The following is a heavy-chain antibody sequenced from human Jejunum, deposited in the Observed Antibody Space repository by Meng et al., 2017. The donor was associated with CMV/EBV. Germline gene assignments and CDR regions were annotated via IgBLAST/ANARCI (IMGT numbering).Heavy chain of an antibody. J-gene: IGHJ4*02. V-gene: IGHV1-18*01. CDR1: GYTFTHHG. CDR3: ARDPSNTSGRYAYFDY. Sequence: VQSGAEVKKPGASVRVSCKASGYTFTHHGISWIRQAPGQGLEWMGWISCYNGDANYAQKLQGRVTMTTDTSTNTAYMDLRGLRSDDTAVYYCARDPSNTSGRYAYFDYWGQGTLVTVSS. CDR2: ISCYNGDA. D-gene: IGHD6-19*01.